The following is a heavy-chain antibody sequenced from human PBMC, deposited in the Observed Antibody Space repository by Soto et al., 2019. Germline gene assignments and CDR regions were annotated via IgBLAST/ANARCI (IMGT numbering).Heavy chain of an antibody. D-gene: IGHD2-21*02. CDR3: ARRRYCGYDCYTKHYYGMDV. Sequence: QVQLVQSGAEVKKPGSSVKVSCRASGDTFSSYAVNWVRQAPGRGLEWMGRVIPVLGTTDYAQKFRGRVPMTADKSRTTVYMELSSLRSDDTAVYYCARRRYCGYDCYTKHYYGMDVWGQGTTVTVAS. CDR2: VIPVLGTT. V-gene: IGHV1-69*08. J-gene: IGHJ6*02. CDR1: GDTFSSYA.